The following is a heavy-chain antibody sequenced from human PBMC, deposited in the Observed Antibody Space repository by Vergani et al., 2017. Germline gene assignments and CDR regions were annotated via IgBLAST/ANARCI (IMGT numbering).Heavy chain of an antibody. CDR3: ARVCVYCSSTSCYQYYFDY. V-gene: IGHV4-59*01. D-gene: IGHD2-2*01. CDR2: IYYSGST. Sequence: QVQLQESGPGLVKPSETLSLTCTVSGGSISSYYWSWIRQPQGKGLEWIGYIYYSGSTNYNPSLKSRVTISVDTSKNQFSLKLSSVTAADTAVYYCARVCVYCSSTSCYQYYFDYWGQGTLVTVSS. CDR1: GGSISSYY. J-gene: IGHJ4*02.